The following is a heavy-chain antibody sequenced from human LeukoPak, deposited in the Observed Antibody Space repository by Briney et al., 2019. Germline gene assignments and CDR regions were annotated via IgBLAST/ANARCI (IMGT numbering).Heavy chain of an antibody. CDR2: ISGSGGST. J-gene: IGHJ4*02. CDR3: AKGRQWLVLIDY. CDR1: GFTFSSYA. V-gene: IGHV3-23*01. Sequence: GGSPRLSCAASGFTFSSYAMSWVRQAPGKGLEWVSAISGSGGSTYYADSVKGRFTISRDNSKNTLYLQMNSLRAEDTAVYYCAKGRQWLVLIDYWGQGTLVTVSS. D-gene: IGHD6-19*01.